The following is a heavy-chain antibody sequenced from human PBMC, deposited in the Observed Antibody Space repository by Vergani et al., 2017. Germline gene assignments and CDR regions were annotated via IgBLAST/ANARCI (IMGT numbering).Heavy chain of an antibody. CDR1: RFTFSPSP. CDR3: AKGGYYYDYYMDV. CDR2: ISYDGSNK. Sequence: QVQLVESGGGVVQPGRSLRLSSSSSRFTFSPSPLHWLRLAPGTGLVLFAVISYDGSNKYSADSVKGRLTISRDNSKNTLYLQMNSLRAADTAVYYCAKGGYYYDYYMDVWGKGTTVTVSS. J-gene: IGHJ6*03. V-gene: IGHV3-30*18.